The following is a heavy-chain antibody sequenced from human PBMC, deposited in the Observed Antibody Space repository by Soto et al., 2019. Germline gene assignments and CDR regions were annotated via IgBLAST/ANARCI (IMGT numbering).Heavy chain of an antibody. Sequence: QVQVVQSGAEVKKPGSSVKVSCKVSGGIFTNNAISWVRQAPGQGLEWLGGVIPLFDTAYYAQIFRGRLRSSADGATTTAYMELSGLTSADTAVYFCATGGHNDGYNFYHGMDVWGQGTTFTVS. CDR1: GGIFTNNA. D-gene: IGHD5-18*01. CDR2: VIPLFDTA. V-gene: IGHV1-69*01. CDR3: ATGGHNDGYNFYHGMDV. J-gene: IGHJ6*02.